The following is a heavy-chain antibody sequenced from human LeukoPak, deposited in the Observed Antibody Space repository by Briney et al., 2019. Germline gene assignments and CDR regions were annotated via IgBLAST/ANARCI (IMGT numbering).Heavy chain of an antibody. V-gene: IGHV4-61*02. D-gene: IGHD6-13*01. CDR1: GGSISSGSYY. CDR2: IYTSGST. CDR3: ARETYSSSWSDAFDI. Sequence: SETLSLTCTVSGGSISSGSYYWSWIRQPAGEGLEWIGRIYTSGSTNYNPSLKSRVTMSVDTSKNQFSLKLSSVTAADTAVYYCARETYSSSWSDAFDIWGQGTMVTVSS. J-gene: IGHJ3*02.